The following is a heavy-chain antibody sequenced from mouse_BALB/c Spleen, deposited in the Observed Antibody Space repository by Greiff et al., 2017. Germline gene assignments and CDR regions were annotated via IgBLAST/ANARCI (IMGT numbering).Heavy chain of an antibody. CDR2: ISSGGSYT. J-gene: IGHJ3*01. D-gene: IGHD1-1*01. CDR1: GFTFSSYA. CDR3: ARGGGSSYSWFAY. Sequence: EVKVVESGGGLVKPGGSLKLSCAASGFTFSSYAMSWVRQSPEKRLEWVAEISSGGSYTYYPDTVTGRFTISRDNAKNTLYLEMSSLRSEDTAMYYCARGGGSSYSWFAYWGQGTLVTVSA. V-gene: IGHV5-9-4*01.